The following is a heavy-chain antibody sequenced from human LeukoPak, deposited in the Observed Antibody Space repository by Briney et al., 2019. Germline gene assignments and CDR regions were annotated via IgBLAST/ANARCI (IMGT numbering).Heavy chain of an antibody. CDR1: GYTFTSYD. J-gene: IGHJ5*02. Sequence: ASVKVSCKASGYTFTSYDIDWVRQATGQGLEWVGWINPNSGGTNYAQKFQGRVTMTRDTSISTVYMELSRLRSDDTAVYYCARTSRAYYDFWSGQNWFDPWGQGTLVTVSS. V-gene: IGHV1-2*02. CDR2: INPNSGGT. CDR3: ARTSRAYYDFWSGQNWFDP. D-gene: IGHD3-3*01.